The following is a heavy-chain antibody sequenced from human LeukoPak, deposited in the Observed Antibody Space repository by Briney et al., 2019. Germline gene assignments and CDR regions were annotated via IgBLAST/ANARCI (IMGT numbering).Heavy chain of an antibody. CDR1: GFTFSSYG. CDR2: ISYDGSNK. D-gene: IGHD3-22*01. V-gene: IGHV3-30*03. J-gene: IGHJ4*02. CDR3: ARGSAQSYYDSSGYYWEFDY. Sequence: SGGSLRLSCAASGFTFSSYGVHWVRQAPGKGLEWVAVISYDGSNKYYADSVKGRFTISRDNSKNTLYLQVNSLRAEDTAVYYCARGSAQSYYDSSGYYWEFDYWGQGTLVTVSS.